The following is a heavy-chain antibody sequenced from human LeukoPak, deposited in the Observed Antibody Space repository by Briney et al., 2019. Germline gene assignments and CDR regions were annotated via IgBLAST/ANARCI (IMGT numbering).Heavy chain of an antibody. J-gene: IGHJ4*02. D-gene: IGHD6-6*01. CDR3: ARARGQAAARPMFFY. CDR1: GGSFSGYY. V-gene: IGHV4-34*01. Sequence: KPSETLSLTCAVYGGSFSGYYWSWIRQPPGKGLEWIGEINHSGSTNYNPSLKSRVTISVDTSKNQFSLKLSSVTAADTAVYYCARARGQAAARPMFFYWGQGTLVTVSS. CDR2: INHSGST.